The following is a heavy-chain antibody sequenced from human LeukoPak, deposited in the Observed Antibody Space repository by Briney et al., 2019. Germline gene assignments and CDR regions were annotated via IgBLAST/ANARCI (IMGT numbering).Heavy chain of an antibody. CDR1: GFTFSSYG. CDR3: AKGPVIVVVPAADDAFDI. CDR2: IRYDGSNK. V-gene: IGHV3-30*02. J-gene: IGHJ3*02. D-gene: IGHD2-2*01. Sequence: GGFLRLSCAASGFTFSSYGMHWVRQAPGKGLEWVAFIRYDGSNKYYADSVKGRFTISRDNSKNTLYLQMNSLRAEDTAVYYCAKGPVIVVVPAADDAFDIWGQGTMVTVSS.